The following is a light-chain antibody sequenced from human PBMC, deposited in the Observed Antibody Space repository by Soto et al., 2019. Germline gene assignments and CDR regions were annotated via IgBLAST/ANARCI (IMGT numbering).Light chain of an antibody. V-gene: IGLV2-14*03. CDR2: DIN. J-gene: IGLJ1*01. CDR3: GSYRDISAAV. Sequence: QSALTQPASVSGSPGQSITISCTGTSSDVGGYNYVSWYQQYPGKAPKLMIYDINNRPSVVSSRFSGTKSGNTASLTISGLQAEDEADYYCGSYRDISAAVFGTGTKLTVL. CDR1: SSDVGGYNY.